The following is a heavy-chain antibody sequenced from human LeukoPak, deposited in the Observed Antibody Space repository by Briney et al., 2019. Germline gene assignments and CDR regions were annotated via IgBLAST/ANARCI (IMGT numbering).Heavy chain of an antibody. V-gene: IGHV3-23*01. CDR2: ISGSGGST. Sequence: GGSLRLSCAASGFTFSSYAMSWVRQAPGKGLEWVSAISGSGGSTCYADSVKGRFTISRDNSKNTLYLQMNSLRAEDTAVYYCXKAXXXXRGVRTFDYWGQGTLVTVSS. CDR1: GFTFSSYA. J-gene: IGHJ4*02. D-gene: IGHD3-10*01. CDR3: XKAXXXXRGVRTFDY.